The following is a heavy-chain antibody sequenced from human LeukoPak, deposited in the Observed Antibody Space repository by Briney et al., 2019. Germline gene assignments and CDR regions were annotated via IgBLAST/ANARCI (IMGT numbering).Heavy chain of an antibody. CDR3: ASLARHDYDTNSTQFDY. Sequence: SETLSLTCTVSGGSISSYYWSWIRQPPGKGLEWIGYIYYSGSTNYNPSLKSRVTISVDTSKNQFSLKLSSVTAADTAVHYCASLARHDYDTNSTQFDYWGQGTLVTVSS. D-gene: IGHD4-23*01. V-gene: IGHV4-59*01. J-gene: IGHJ4*02. CDR2: IYYSGST. CDR1: GGSISSYY.